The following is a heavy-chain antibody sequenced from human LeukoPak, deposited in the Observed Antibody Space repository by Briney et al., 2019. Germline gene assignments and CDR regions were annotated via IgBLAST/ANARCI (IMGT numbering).Heavy chain of an antibody. D-gene: IGHD6-13*01. J-gene: IGHJ6*02. CDR1: GYTLTELS. V-gene: IGHV1-24*01. Sequence: ASVTVSCTVSGYTLTELSMHWVRQAPGKGLEWMGGFDPEDGETIYAQKFQGRVTMTEDTSTDTAYMELSSLRSEDTAVYYCATEPRQQLASRYYYYYGMDGWGQGTTVTVSS. CDR2: FDPEDGET. CDR3: ATEPRQQLASRYYYYYGMDG.